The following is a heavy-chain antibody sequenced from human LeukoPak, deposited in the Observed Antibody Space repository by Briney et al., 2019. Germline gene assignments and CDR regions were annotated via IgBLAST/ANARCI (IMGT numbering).Heavy chain of an antibody. D-gene: IGHD6-13*01. CDR2: IYYSGST. CDR3: ARVLQQLGQWGMDV. V-gene: IGHV4-59*01. CDR1: GGSISSYY. Sequence: SETLSLTCTVSGGSISSYYWSWIRQPPGKGLEWIGYIYYSGSTNYNPSLKSRVTISVDTSKNQFSLKLSSVTAADTAVYYCARVLQQLGQWGMDVWGKGTTVTVSS. J-gene: IGHJ6*04.